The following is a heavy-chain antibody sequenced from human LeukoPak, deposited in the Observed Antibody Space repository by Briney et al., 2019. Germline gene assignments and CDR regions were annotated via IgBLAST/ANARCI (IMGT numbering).Heavy chain of an antibody. CDR3: AREAAAGTFYYYYGMDL. V-gene: IGHV3-30*04. CDR1: GIAFSSYA. CDR2: ISYDGSNK. D-gene: IGHD6-13*01. J-gene: IGHJ6*02. Sequence: PGRSLRLSCAASGIAFSSYAMHWVRQAPGKGLEWVAVISYDGSNKYYADSVKGRFTISRDNSKNTLYLQMNSLRTEDTAVYYCAREAAAGTFYYYYGMDLWGQGTTVTVSS.